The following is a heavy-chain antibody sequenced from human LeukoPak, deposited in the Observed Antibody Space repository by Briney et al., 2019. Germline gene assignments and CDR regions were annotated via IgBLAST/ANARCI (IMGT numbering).Heavy chain of an antibody. V-gene: IGHV3-15*01. CDR2: IKSKTDGGTT. CDR1: GFTFSNAW. Sequence: PGGSLRLSCTASGFTFSNAWMSWVRQAPGKGLEWVGRIKSKTDGGTTDYAAPVKGRFTISRDDSKNTLYLQMNSLKTEDTAVYYCTTDVGQRWLQFYYFDYWGQGTLVTVSS. CDR3: TTDVGQRWLQFYYFDY. D-gene: IGHD5-24*01. J-gene: IGHJ4*02.